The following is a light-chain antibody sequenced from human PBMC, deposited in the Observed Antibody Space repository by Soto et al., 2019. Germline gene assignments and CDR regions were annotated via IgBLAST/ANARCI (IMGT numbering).Light chain of an antibody. Sequence: EIVLTQSPSTLSLSKGERATLSCRASQSIESYLAWYQQRAGQAPRLLIYDASNRATGIPARFSGSGSGTDFTLTISSLEPEDFAVYYCQQRTNWPPIPFGQGTRLEIK. CDR2: DAS. J-gene: IGKJ5*01. V-gene: IGKV3-11*01. CDR1: QSIESY. CDR3: QQRTNWPPIP.